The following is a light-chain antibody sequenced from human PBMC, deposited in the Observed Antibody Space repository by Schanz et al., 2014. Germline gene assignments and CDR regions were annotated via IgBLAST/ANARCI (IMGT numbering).Light chain of an antibody. V-gene: IGKV3-20*01. CDR3: QQYGSAPLYT. CDR1: ESVSGSY. J-gene: IGKJ2*01. Sequence: EIVLTQSPGTLSLSPGERATLSCRASESVSGSYLAWYQQKPGQAPWLLIYGASTRATGIPDRFSGSGSGTDFSLTISDLEPEDFAVYYCQQYGSAPLYTFGQGTKLEIK. CDR2: GAS.